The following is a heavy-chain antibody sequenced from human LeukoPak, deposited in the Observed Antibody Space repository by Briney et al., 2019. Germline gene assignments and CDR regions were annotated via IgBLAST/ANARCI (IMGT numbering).Heavy chain of an antibody. V-gene: IGHV3-23*01. CDR3: ARGRYDWNDVGYFDY. CDR2: IFGNGRTT. J-gene: IGHJ4*02. D-gene: IGHD1-1*01. CDR1: GFTFSTFA. Sequence: GGSLRLSCAASGFTFSTFATSWVRQAPGKGLEWVSAIFGNGRTTYYADSVKGRFTISRDNSKNTLYLQMNSLRAEDTAVYYCARGRYDWNDVGYFDYWGQGTLVSVSS.